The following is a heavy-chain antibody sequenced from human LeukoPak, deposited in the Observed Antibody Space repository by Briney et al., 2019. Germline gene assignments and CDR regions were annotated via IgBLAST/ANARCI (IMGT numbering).Heavy chain of an antibody. Sequence: PGGSLRLSCAASGFTFSSYGMHWVRQAPGKGLEWVAVISYDGTKKDYADSVKGRFTISRDNSKNTLYLQLNSLRAEDTAVYYCAKVSGSTLGPPNYWGQGTLVTVSS. V-gene: IGHV3-30*18. CDR1: GFTFSSYG. J-gene: IGHJ4*02. CDR2: ISYDGTKK. CDR3: AKVSGSTLGPPNY. D-gene: IGHD1-26*01.